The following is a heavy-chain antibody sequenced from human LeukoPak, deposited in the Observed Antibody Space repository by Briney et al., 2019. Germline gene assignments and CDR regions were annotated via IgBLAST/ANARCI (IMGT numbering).Heavy chain of an antibody. CDR3: AKSGGMKLWSELDP. Sequence: PGGSLRLSCAASGIAFSGHGFHWVRQAPGKGLEWVAVISYDGSIKYFADSVKGRFTISRDDSKNTLYLQMNSLRVEDTAVYHCAKSGGMKLWSELDPGGQGTLVTVPP. CDR2: ISYDGSIK. D-gene: IGHD4/OR15-4a*01. CDR1: GIAFSGHG. V-gene: IGHV3-30*18. J-gene: IGHJ5*02.